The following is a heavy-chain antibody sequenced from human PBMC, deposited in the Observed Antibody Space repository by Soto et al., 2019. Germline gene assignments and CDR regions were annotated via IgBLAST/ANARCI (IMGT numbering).Heavy chain of an antibody. V-gene: IGHV4-31*03. J-gene: IGHJ6*02. D-gene: IGHD1-1*01. CDR1: GGSISSGGYY. Sequence: SETLSLTCTVSGGSISSGGYYWSWIRQHPGKGLEWIGYIYYSGSTYHNPSLKSRVTISVDTSKNQFSLKLSSVTAADTAVYYCARAGTTGTTVGYYYYYGMDVWGQGTTVTVSS. CDR2: IYYSGST. CDR3: ARAGTTGTTVGYYYYYGMDV.